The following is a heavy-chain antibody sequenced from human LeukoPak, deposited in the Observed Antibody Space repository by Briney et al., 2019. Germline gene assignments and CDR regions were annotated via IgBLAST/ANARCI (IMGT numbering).Heavy chain of an antibody. CDR2: IYYSGST. Sequence: SETLSLTCTVSGGSISSSSYYWGWIRQPPGKGLEWIGSIYYSGSTYHNPSLKSRVTISVDTSKNQFSLKLSSVTAADTAVYYCASRSTVTTFGYYFDYWGQGTLVTVSS. J-gene: IGHJ4*02. V-gene: IGHV4-39*01. D-gene: IGHD4-17*01. CDR3: ASRSTVTTFGYYFDY. CDR1: GGSISSSSYY.